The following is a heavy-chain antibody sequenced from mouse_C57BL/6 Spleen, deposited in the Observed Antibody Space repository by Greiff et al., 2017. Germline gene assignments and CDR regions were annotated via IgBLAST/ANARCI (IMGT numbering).Heavy chain of an antibody. Sequence: VQLQQSGPELVKPGASVKIPCKASGYAFSSSWMNWVKQRPGKGLEWIGRIYPGDGDTNYNGKFKGKATLTADKSSSTAYMQLSSLTSEDSAVYFCARPHYGSSYAMDYWGQGTSVTVSS. CDR3: ARPHYGSSYAMDY. CDR1: GYAFSSSW. D-gene: IGHD1-1*01. V-gene: IGHV1-82*01. J-gene: IGHJ4*01. CDR2: IYPGDGDT.